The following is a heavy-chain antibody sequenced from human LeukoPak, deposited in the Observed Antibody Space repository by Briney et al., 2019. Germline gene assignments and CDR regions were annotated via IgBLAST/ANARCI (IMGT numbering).Heavy chain of an antibody. D-gene: IGHD2-2*01. CDR2: ISYDGSNK. CDR1: GFTFSSYA. V-gene: IGHV3-30-3*01. Sequence: PGGSLRLSCAASGFTFSSYAMHWVRQAPGKGLEWVAVISYDGSNKYYADSVKGRFTISRDNSKNTLYLQMNSLRAEDTAVYYCARAHCSSPSCYNWFDPWGQGTLVTVSS. CDR3: ARAHCSSPSCYNWFDP. J-gene: IGHJ5*02.